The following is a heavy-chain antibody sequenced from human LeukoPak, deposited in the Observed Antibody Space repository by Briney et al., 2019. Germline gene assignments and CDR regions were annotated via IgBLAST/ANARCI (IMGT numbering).Heavy chain of an antibody. CDR3: ARERPTGWYFDY. V-gene: IGHV4-31*03. J-gene: IGHJ4*02. D-gene: IGHD6-19*01. CDR1: GGSISSGVYY. Sequence: SETLSLTCTVSGGSISSGVYYWTWIRLHPGKGLEWIEYIYHSGSTSYNPSLKSRVSISVDTSKNQFSLNLSSATAADTAVYYCARERPTGWYFDYWGQGTLVTVSS. CDR2: IYHSGST.